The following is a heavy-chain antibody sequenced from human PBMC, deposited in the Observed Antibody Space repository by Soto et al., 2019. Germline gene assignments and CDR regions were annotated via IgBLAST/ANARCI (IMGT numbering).Heavy chain of an antibody. CDR1: GFTFSSYA. D-gene: IGHD6-6*01. CDR2: ISYDGSNK. CDR3: ARDRRRIAARPSSYYYYGMDV. Sequence: PGGSLRLSCAASGFTFSSYAMHWVRQAPGKGLEWVAVISYDGSNKYYADSVKGRLTISRDNSKNTLYLQMNSLRAEDTAVYYCARDRRRIAARPSSYYYYGMDVWGQGTTVTVSS. J-gene: IGHJ6*02. V-gene: IGHV3-30-3*01.